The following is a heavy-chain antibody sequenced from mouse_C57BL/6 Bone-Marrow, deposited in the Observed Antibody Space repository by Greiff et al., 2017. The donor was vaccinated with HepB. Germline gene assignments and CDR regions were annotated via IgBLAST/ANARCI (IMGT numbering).Heavy chain of an antibody. V-gene: IGHV1-81*01. J-gene: IGHJ3*01. Sequence: QVQLQQSGAELARPGASVKLSCKASGYTFTRYGISWVKQRTGQGLEWIGEIYPRSGNTYYNEKFKGKATLTADKSSSTAYMELRSLTSEDSAVYFCARGEILLRSWFAYWGQGTLVTVSA. CDR3: ARGEILLRSWFAY. CDR1: GYTFTRYG. CDR2: IYPRSGNT. D-gene: IGHD1-1*01.